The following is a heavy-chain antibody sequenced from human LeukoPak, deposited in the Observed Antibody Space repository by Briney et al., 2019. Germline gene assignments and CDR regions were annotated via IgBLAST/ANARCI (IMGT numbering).Heavy chain of an antibody. CDR2: IYTSGST. CDR1: GGSISSYY. D-gene: IGHD6-19*01. CDR3: ARMGYSSGWYFDY. V-gene: IGHV4-4*09. Sequence: SETLSLTCTVSGGSISSYYWSWIRQPPGKGLEWIGYIYTSGSTNYNPSLKSRVTISVDTSKNQFSLKLSSVTAADTAAYYCARMGYSSGWYFDYWGQGTLVTVSS. J-gene: IGHJ4*02.